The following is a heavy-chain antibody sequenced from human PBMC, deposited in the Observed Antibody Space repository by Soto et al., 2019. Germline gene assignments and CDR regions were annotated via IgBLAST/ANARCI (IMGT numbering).Heavy chain of an antibody. CDR1: GFTFSSYG. CDR2: IWYDGSNK. CDR3: ARDRADPGDYYFDY. D-gene: IGHD2-21*02. V-gene: IGHV3-33*01. Sequence: QVQLAESGGGVVQPGRSLRLSCAASGFTFSSYGMHWVRQAPGKGLEWVAVIWYDGSNKYYADSVKGRFTISRDNSKNTLYLQMNSLRAEDTAVYYCARDRADPGDYYFDYWGQGTLVTVSS. J-gene: IGHJ4*02.